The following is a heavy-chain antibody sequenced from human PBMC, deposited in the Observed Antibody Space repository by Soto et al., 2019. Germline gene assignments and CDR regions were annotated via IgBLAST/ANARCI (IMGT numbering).Heavy chain of an antibody. CDR2: ISSSSSYT. CDR3: ARDSPSGQWLLYRTGYYGMDV. Sequence: PGGSLRLSCAASGFTFSDYYMSWIRQAPGKGLEWVSYISSSSSYTNYADSVKGRFTISRDNAKNSLYLQMNSLRAEDTAVYYCARDSPSGQWLLYRTGYYGMDVWGQGTTVTVSS. V-gene: IGHV3-11*06. CDR1: GFTFSDYY. J-gene: IGHJ6*02. D-gene: IGHD3-3*01.